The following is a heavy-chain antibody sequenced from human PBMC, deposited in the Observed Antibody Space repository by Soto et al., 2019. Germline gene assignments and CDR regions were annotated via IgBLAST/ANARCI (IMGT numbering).Heavy chain of an antibody. CDR1: GFTFSNYA. V-gene: IGHV3-23*01. CDR2: ISYGGGTT. J-gene: IGHJ4*02. D-gene: IGHD3-22*01. CDR3: AKNPGYYYDSTGYHFDY. Sequence: PGGSLRLSCAASGFTFSNYAMSWVRQAPGKGLEWVSAISYGGGTTYYADSVKGRFTISRDNSKNTLYLQMNSLRAEDTAVYYCAKNPGYYYDSTGYHFDYWGQGTLVTVPQ.